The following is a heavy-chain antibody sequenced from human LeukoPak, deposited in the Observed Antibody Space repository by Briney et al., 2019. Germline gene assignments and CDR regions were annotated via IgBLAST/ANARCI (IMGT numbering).Heavy chain of an antibody. J-gene: IGHJ6*02. CDR1: GFTFSDYY. CDR2: ISSSGSTI. CDR3: AREVAARPHYYYYGMDV. V-gene: IGHV3-11*01. D-gene: IGHD6-6*01. Sequence: PGGSLRLSCAASGFTFSDYYMSWIRQAPGKGLEWVSYISSSGSTIYYADSVKGRFTISRDNAKNSLYLQMNSLRAEDTAVYYCAREVAARPHYYYYGMDVWGQGTTVTVSS.